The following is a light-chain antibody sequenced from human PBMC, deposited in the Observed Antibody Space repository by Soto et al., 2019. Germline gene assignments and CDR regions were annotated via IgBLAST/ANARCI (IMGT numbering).Light chain of an antibody. J-gene: IGLJ2*01. CDR2: TNN. Sequence: QSVLTQPPSASGTPGQRVTISCSGGSSNIGSNTVNWYQQLPGTAPKLLIYTNNQRPSGVPDRFSGSKSGTSASLAISGLQSEDAADYYCAGWDDSLNGVVFGGGTKVTVL. V-gene: IGLV1-44*01. CDR3: AGWDDSLNGVV. CDR1: SSNIGSNT.